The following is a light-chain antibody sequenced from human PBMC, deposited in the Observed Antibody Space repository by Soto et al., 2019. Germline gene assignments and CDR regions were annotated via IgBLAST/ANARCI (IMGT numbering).Light chain of an antibody. J-gene: IGKJ2*01. CDR2: TAS. CDR3: QQTNSFPRA. CDR1: QHIGSW. Sequence: DIQMTQSPSSVSASVGDRVTITCRASQHIGSWLAWYQQKPGIAPKLLIYTASNLQTGVPSRFSGSGSGTYFTLTITNLQPEDFATYYCQQTNSFPRAFGQGTRLKIK. V-gene: IGKV1-12*01.